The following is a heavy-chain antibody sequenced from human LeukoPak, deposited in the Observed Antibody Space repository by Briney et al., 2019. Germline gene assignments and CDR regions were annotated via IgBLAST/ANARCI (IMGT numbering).Heavy chain of an antibody. J-gene: IGHJ4*02. CDR2: IWYDGSNE. D-gene: IGHD3-10*01. Sequence: GRSLRLSCAASGVTFSSYGMHWVRQAPGKGLEWVAVIWYDGSNEYYADSVKGRFTISRDNSKNTLSLQMNSLRAEDTAVYYCARDYRHYMDYWGQGTLVTVSS. CDR1: GVTFSSYG. V-gene: IGHV3-33*01. CDR3: ARDYRHYMDY.